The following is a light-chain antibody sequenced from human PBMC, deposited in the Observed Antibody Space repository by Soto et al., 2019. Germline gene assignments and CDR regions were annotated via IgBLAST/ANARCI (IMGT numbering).Light chain of an antibody. Sequence: ASKMTPCPSARAASVGEKVTITCRASKDLPDDLGWYQQKPGKATKLLIYATSTLQSCVPSRFSGSGSGTDFSLSIRSLQPEDSPTYYCLHDYNYPRTVGQGTKV. CDR1: KDLPDD. V-gene: IGKV1-6*01. CDR3: LHDYNYPRT. J-gene: IGKJ1*01. CDR2: ATS.